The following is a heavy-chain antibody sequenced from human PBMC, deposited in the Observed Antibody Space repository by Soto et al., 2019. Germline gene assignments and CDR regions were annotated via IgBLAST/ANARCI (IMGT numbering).Heavy chain of an antibody. CDR2: IYWDDDK. D-gene: IGHD1-7*01. Sequence: QITLKESGPTLVKPTQTLTLTCTFSGFSLSTSGVGVGWIRQPPGKTLEWLALIYWDDDKRYSPSLKSRLTITKGTSKNQVVLTMNNMDPVDTATYYCAHGRITGTILAFDYWGQGTLVTVSS. V-gene: IGHV2-5*02. J-gene: IGHJ4*02. CDR1: GFSLSTSGVG. CDR3: AHGRITGTILAFDY.